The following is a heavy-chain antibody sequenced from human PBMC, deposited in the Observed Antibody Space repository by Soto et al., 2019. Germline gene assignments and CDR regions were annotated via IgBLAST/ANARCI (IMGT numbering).Heavy chain of an antibody. CDR3: TTFLYGGNSD. CDR2: IRGKLDGDTT. V-gene: IGHV3-15*01. Sequence: EVRLVESGGDLVKPGGSLRLSCVVSGLTFSNAWLSWVRQAPGKGLEWVGLIRGKLDGDTTDYAAPVKGRFTISKDDSKNTLYLQMNSLKPEDTAVYFCTTFLYGGNSDWGKGTLVTVSS. J-gene: IGHJ4*02. D-gene: IGHD4-17*01. CDR1: GLTFSNAW.